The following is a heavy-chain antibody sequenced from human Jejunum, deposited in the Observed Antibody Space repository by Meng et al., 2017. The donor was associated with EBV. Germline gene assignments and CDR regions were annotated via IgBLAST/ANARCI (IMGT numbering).Heavy chain of an antibody. V-gene: IGHV1-3*04. Sequence: QGQLVPSGAAVKKPGGSGRGSWKASGYIFTSYASHWLRQAPGQRREWMGWINTGNGDTKYSQKFQGRVTITRDISASTVYMDLSSLRSEDSGVYYCAKVRVGGTTLGWFDPWGQGTLVTVSS. J-gene: IGHJ5*02. CDR3: AKVRVGGTTLGWFDP. D-gene: IGHD1/OR15-1a*01. CDR1: GYIFTSYA. CDR2: INTGNGDT.